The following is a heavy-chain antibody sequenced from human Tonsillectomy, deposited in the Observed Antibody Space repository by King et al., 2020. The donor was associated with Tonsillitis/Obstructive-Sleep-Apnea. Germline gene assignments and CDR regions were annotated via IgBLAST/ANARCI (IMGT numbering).Heavy chain of an antibody. D-gene: IGHD2-2*01. J-gene: IGHJ5*02. CDR2: ISWNSGSI. CDR1: GFTFDDYA. V-gene: IGHV3-9*01. Sequence: ELQLVESGGGLVQPGRSLRLSCAASGFTFDDYAMHWVRQAPGKGLEWVSGISWNSGSIGYADSVKGRFTISRDNAKNSLYLQMNSLRAEDTALYYCAKSVVPVPTHGWFDPWGQGTLVTVSS. CDR3: AKSVVPVPTHGWFDP.